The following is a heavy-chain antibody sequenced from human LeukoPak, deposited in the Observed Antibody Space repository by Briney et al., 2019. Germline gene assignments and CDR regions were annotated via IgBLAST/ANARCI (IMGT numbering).Heavy chain of an antibody. D-gene: IGHD2/OR15-2a*01. J-gene: IGHJ5*02. CDR2: ISSGSSTI. CDR3: AKASALSMTP. Sequence: GGSLRLSCAASGFTFSSYSINWVRQAPGKGLEWLSYISSGSSTIYYADSVKGRFTISRDNAKNSLYLQMNSLRAEDTAVYYCAKASALSMTPWGQGTLVTVSS. V-gene: IGHV3-48*01. CDR1: GFTFSSYS.